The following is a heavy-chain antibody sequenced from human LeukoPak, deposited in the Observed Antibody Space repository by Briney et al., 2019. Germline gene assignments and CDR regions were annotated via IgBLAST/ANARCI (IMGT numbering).Heavy chain of an antibody. V-gene: IGHV3-21*01. CDR2: IDYAISHI. D-gene: IGHD3-9*01. Sequence: GGSLRLSCAASGFHFRNSVMNWVRQVPGKGVEWVSSIDYAISHIYYAASVRGRFTISRAHARNSAYLQMNRRTAEKTAVYYSARDPLRYLRVGHYDYWDRETLVAVSS. CDR1: GFHFRNSV. CDR3: ARDPLRYLRVGHYDY. J-gene: IGHJ4*02.